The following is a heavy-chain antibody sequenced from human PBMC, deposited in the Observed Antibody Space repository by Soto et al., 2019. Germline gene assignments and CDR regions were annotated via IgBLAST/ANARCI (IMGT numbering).Heavy chain of an antibody. CDR2: ISVSGDTV. J-gene: IGHJ6*02. D-gene: IGHD2-15*01. V-gene: IGHV3-48*03. CDR1: GLPSSGFE. CDR3: ADFSGTGGVND. Sequence: GGSLRLSCVTSGLPSSGFEMNWVRQAPGRGLEWVSYISVSGDTVYYADSVKGRFTISRDNATNTLYLEMNSLRGEESAVYFCADFSGTGGVNDWGQGTTVTVSS.